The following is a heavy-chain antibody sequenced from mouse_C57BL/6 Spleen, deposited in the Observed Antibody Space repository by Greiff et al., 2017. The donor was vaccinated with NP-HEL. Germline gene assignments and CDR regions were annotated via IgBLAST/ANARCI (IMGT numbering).Heavy chain of an antibody. V-gene: IGHV1-55*01. D-gene: IGHD2-5*01. Sequence: LQQPGAELVKPGASVKMSCKASGYTFTSYWITWVKQRPGQGLEWIGDIYPGSGSTNYNEKFKSKATLTVDTSSSTAYMQLSSLTSEDSAVYYCARSLYSNYGLFAYWGQGTLVTVSA. CDR1: GYTFTSYW. CDR2: IYPGSGST. J-gene: IGHJ3*01. CDR3: ARSLYSNYGLFAY.